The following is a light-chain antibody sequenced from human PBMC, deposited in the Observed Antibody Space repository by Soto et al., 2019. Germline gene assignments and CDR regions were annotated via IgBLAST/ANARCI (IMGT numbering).Light chain of an antibody. J-gene: IGLJ2*01. Sequence: QSALTQPASVSGSPGQSITISCTGTSSDIGSYNSVSWYQQHPGKAPKLIIHDVSNRPSGVSYRFSGSKSGNTASLTISGLQTEDEADYYCSSYTGSSTLVVFGGGTTLTVL. CDR1: SSDIGSYNS. CDR3: SSYTGSSTLVV. V-gene: IGLV2-14*01. CDR2: DVS.